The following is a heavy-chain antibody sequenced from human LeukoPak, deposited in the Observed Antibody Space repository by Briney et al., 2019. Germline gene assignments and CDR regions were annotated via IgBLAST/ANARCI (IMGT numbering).Heavy chain of an antibody. Sequence: SETLSLTCAVSGGSISSGGYSWSWIRQPPGKGLEWIGYIYHSGSTYYNPSLKSRVTTSVDRSKNQFSLKLSSVTAADTAVYYCASSFSLATGFDYWGQGTLVTVSS. CDR3: ASSFSLATGFDY. CDR1: GGSISSGGYS. D-gene: IGHD2/OR15-2a*01. V-gene: IGHV4-30-2*01. CDR2: IYHSGST. J-gene: IGHJ4*02.